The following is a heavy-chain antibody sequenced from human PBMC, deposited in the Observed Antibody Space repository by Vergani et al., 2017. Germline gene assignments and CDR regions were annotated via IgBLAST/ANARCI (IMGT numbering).Heavy chain of an antibody. V-gene: IGHV2-5*02. CDR1: GFSLSTSGVG. D-gene: IGHD6-13*01. Sequence: QITLKESGPTLVKPTQTLTLTCTFSGFSLSTSGVGVGWIRQPPGKALEWLALIYWDDDKRYSPSLKSRLTITKDTSKNQVVLTMTNMDPVDTATYYCAHRRRYSSSCYYEEYDAFDIWGQGTMVTVSS. CDR2: IYWDDDK. J-gene: IGHJ3*02. CDR3: AHRRRYSSSCYYEEYDAFDI.